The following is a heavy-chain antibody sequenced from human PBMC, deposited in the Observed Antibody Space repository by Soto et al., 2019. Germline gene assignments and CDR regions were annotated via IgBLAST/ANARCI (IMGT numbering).Heavy chain of an antibody. V-gene: IGHV1-46*03. J-gene: IGHJ4*02. D-gene: IGHD2-15*01. CDR1: GYTFTSYY. CDR2: INPSGGST. CDR3: AREGYCSGGSCYDEFDY. Sequence: ASVKVSCKASGYTFTSYYMHWVRQAPGQGLEWMGIINPSGGSTSYAQKFQGRVTMTRDTSTSTVYMELSSLRSEDTAVYYCAREGYCSGGSCYDEFDYWGQGTLVTVSP.